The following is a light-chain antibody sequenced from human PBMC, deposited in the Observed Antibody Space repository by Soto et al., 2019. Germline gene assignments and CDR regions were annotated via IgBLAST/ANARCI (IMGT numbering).Light chain of an antibody. CDR1: SSDVGSYNL. V-gene: IGLV2-23*02. J-gene: IGLJ1*01. CDR3: CAYAGSSTFV. Sequence: QSVPTQPASVSGSPGQSITISCTGTSSDVGSYNLVSWYQQQPGKAPKLMIYEVSKRPSGVSNRFSGSKSGNTASLTISGLQAEDEADYYCCAYAGSSTFVFGTGTKVTVL. CDR2: EVS.